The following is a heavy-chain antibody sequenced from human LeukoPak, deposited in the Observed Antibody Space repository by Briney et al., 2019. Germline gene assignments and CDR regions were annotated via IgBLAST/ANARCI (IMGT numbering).Heavy chain of an antibody. D-gene: IGHD3-9*01. J-gene: IGHJ4*02. Sequence: GGSLRLSCAASGFTFSNYAMSCVRQAPGKWLEWVSAISDNGGNAYYTDSVKGRFTISRDNSKNTLYLQMNSLRAEDTAVYYCAKDLMGRVDYWGQGTLVTVSS. V-gene: IGHV3-23*01. CDR2: ISDNGGNA. CDR1: GFTFSNYA. CDR3: AKDLMGRVDY.